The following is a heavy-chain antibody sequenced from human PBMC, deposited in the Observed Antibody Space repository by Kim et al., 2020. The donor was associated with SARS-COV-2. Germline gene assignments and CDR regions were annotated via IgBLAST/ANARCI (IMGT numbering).Heavy chain of an antibody. J-gene: IGHJ4*02. CDR1: GFTFSRQW. Sequence: GGSLRLSCAASGFTFSRQWMTWVRQAPGKGLEWVANINADGSDKSYVDSVKGRFTISRDNGKSSLFLQMDSLRAEDTAVYYCARAEIWGQGTLVTVSS. V-gene: IGHV3-7*01. CDR3: ARAEI. CDR2: INADGSDK.